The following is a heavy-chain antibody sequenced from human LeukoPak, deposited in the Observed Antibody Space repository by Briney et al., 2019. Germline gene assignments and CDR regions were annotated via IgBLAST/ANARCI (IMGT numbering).Heavy chain of an antibody. CDR3: ARVNCSSTSCRSKFLDS. CDR1: GYTFTNYD. V-gene: IGHV1-8*01. CDR2: MNPNSANT. J-gene: IGHJ4*02. D-gene: IGHD2-2*01. Sequence: GASVKVSCKASGYTFTNYDINWVRQATGQGLEWMGWMNPNSANTGYAQKFQGRVTMTRNTSISTAYMELSSLRSEDTAVYYCARVNCSSTSCRSKFLDSWGQGTLVTVSS.